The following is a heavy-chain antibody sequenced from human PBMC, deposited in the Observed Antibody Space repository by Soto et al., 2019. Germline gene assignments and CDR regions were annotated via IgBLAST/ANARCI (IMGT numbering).Heavy chain of an antibody. J-gene: IGHJ4*02. D-gene: IGHD6-6*01. CDR3: ARGPSSSGSYFDY. Sequence: QVQLQQWGAGLLKPSETLSLTCAVYGGSFSGYYWSWIRQPPGKGLEWIGEINHSGSTNYNPSLKSRVTITVDTSKNQFSLKLSSVTAADTAVYYCARGPSSSGSYFDYWGQGTLVTVSS. CDR2: INHSGST. CDR1: GGSFSGYY. V-gene: IGHV4-34*01.